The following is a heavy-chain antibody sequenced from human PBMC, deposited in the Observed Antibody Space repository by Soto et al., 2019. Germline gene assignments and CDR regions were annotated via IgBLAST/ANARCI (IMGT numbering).Heavy chain of an antibody. J-gene: IGHJ5*02. CDR1: GYTFTNYG. V-gene: IGHV1-18*01. Sequence: ASVKVSCKASGYTFTNYGITWVRQAPGQGLEWMGWISAYNGDTNYTQRLQGRVTMTTDTSTSTAYMELRGLRSDDTAVYYCARGGSSGKKLVVITPNWFDPWGQGTLVTVSS. CDR2: ISAYNGDT. D-gene: IGHD3-22*01. CDR3: ARGGSSGKKLVVITPNWFDP.